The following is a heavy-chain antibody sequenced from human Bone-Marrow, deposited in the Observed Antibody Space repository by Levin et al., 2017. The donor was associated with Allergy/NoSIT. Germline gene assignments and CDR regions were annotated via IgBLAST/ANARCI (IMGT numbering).Heavy chain of an antibody. CDR3: ARDRADYGGMLDY. CDR1: GGIFSSYA. Sequence: KISCKFSGGIFSSYAISWVRQAPGQGLEWMGGIIPMFGTATYAQKFQGRVTITEDKSTNTAYMELDSLRFDDTGVYYCARDRADYGGMLDYWGQGTLVTVSS. J-gene: IGHJ4*02. CDR2: IIPMFGTA. V-gene: IGHV1-69*06. D-gene: IGHD4-23*01.